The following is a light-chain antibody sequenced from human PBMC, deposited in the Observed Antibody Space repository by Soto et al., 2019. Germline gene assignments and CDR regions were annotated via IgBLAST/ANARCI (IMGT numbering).Light chain of an antibody. J-gene: IGLJ2*01. CDR2: SND. CDR3: ASWDDSLTGPEV. Sequence: QSVLTQPPSASGTPGQRVTISCSGSSSNIGSYTVNWYQQFPGTAPKLLIHSNDQRPSGVPDRFSGSKSGTSASLAISGLRSDDEASYYCASWDDSLTGPEVFGGGTQLTVL. CDR1: SSNIGSYT. V-gene: IGLV1-44*01.